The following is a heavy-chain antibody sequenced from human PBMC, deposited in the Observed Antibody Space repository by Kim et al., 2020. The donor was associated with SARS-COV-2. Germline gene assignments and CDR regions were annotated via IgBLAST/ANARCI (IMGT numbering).Heavy chain of an antibody. CDR3: ARTYYDILTGYSDAFDI. D-gene: IGHD3-9*01. Sequence: GESLKISCKGSGYSFTSYWIGWVRQMPGKGLEWMGIIYPGDSDTRYSPSFQGQVTISADKSISTAYLQWSSLKASDTAMYYCARTYYDILTGYSDAFDIWGQGTMVTVSS. CDR1: GYSFTSYW. V-gene: IGHV5-51*01. J-gene: IGHJ3*02. CDR2: IYPGDSDT.